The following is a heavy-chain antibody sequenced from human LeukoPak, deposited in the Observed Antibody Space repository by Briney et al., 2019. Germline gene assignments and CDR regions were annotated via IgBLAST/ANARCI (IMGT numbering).Heavy chain of an antibody. CDR2: IYYSGST. D-gene: IGHD5-24*01. J-gene: IGHJ6*03. CDR3: ARDRGSLQSYYYYYMDV. Sequence: SETLSLTCAVYGGSFSGYYWSWIRQPPGKGLEWIGSIYYSGSTYYNPSLKSRVTMSVDTSKNQFSLKLSSVTAADTAVYYCARDRGSLQSYYYYYMDVWGKGTTVTISS. CDR1: GGSFSGYY. V-gene: IGHV4-34*01.